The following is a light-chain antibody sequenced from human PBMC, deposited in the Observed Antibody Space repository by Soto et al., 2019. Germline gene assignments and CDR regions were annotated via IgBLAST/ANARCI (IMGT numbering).Light chain of an antibody. Sequence: EIVLTQSPATLSLSPGERATLSCRASQSINNYLAWFRQKPGQAPRLLIYDTSNRATGTPARISGSGSGTDFTLTISSLEPEDFAVYYCQQRSNWPITFGQGTRLEIK. V-gene: IGKV3-11*01. CDR1: QSINNY. CDR3: QQRSNWPIT. CDR2: DTS. J-gene: IGKJ5*01.